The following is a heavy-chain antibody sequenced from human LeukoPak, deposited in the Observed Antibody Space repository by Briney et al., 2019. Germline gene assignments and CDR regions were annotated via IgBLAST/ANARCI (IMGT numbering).Heavy chain of an antibody. D-gene: IGHD3-10*01. CDR3: ARGGYYGSGSYYNSWYFDL. Sequence: SQTLSLTCALSGDNVSSNSAAWNWIRQSPSRGLEWLVRTYYRSKWYNDYAVSVKSRITINPDTSKNQFSLQLNSVTPEDTAVYYCARGGYYGSGSYYNSWYFDLWGRGTLVTVSS. CDR2: TYYRSKWYN. J-gene: IGHJ2*01. CDR1: GDNVSSNSAA. V-gene: IGHV6-1*01.